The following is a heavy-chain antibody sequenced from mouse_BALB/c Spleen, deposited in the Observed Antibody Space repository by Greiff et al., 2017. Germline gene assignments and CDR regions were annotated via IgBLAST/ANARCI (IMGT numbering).Heavy chain of an antibody. CDR2: LSSGGRST. J-gene: IGHJ4*01. CDR3: ARQRGNRDYYAMDY. V-gene: IGHV5-9-3*01. CDR1: GFTFSSYA. D-gene: IGHD2-1*01. Sequence: EVQVVESGGGLVKPGGSLKLSCAASGFTFSSYAMSWVRQTPEKRLAWVATLSSGGRSTYSPDSVTGRFTISRDNAKNTLYLQMSSLRSEDTALYYGARQRGNRDYYAMDYWGQGTSGTVSA.